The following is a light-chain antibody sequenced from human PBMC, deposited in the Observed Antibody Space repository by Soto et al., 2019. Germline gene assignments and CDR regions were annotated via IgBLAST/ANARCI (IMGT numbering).Light chain of an antibody. J-gene: IGKJ5*01. CDR1: QNINNY. CDR2: DAS. CDR3: QQYENLPT. V-gene: IGKV1-33*01. Sequence: DIQITQSPSSLSASVAERFTITCQASQNINNYLNWYQQKPGRAPKLLIYDASNLEAGVPSRFRGSGPGTDFTFTISRLQPEDIATYYCQQYENLPTFGQGTRLEIK.